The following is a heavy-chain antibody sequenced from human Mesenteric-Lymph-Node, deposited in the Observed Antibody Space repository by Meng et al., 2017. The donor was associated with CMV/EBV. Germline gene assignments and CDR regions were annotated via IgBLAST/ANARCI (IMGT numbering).Heavy chain of an antibody. V-gene: IGHV1-18*01. CDR1: TFTSYG. CDR2: ISAYNGNT. CDR3: ARDYGSWYSSSWYGAFDI. Sequence: TFTSYGISWVRQAPGQGLEWMGEISAYNGNTNYAHNLPSTLPLTTDTSTSTAYMELRSLRSDDTAVYYCARDYGSWYSSSWYGAFDIWGQGTMVTVSS. J-gene: IGHJ3*02. D-gene: IGHD6-13*01.